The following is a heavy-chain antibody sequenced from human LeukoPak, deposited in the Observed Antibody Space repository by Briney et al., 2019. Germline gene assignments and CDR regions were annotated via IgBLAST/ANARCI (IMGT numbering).Heavy chain of an antibody. CDR2: ISSNGGST. CDR3: VGVRWFGGSNWFDP. D-gene: IGHD3-10*01. J-gene: IGHJ5*02. V-gene: IGHV3-64D*09. CDR1: GFTFSTSA. Sequence: GGSLRLSCSASGFTFSTSAVHWVRQAPGKGLEYVSAISSNGGSTYYADSVKGRFTISRDNSKNTLHLQMSSLRAEDTAVYYCVGVRWFGGSNWFDPWGQGTLVTVSS.